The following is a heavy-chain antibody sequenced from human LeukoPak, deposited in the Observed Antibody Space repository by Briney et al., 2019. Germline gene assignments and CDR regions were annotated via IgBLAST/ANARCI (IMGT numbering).Heavy chain of an antibody. Sequence: GGSLRLSCAASGFTFSTYAMSWVRQAPGKGLEWVSVISGSGGSTYYADSVKGRFIISRDNSKNTLYLQMNSLRAEDTTVYYCAKGGFSGSYPAEWGQGTLVTVSS. V-gene: IGHV3-23*01. CDR2: ISGSGGST. CDR3: AKGGFSGSYPAE. J-gene: IGHJ4*02. D-gene: IGHD1-26*01. CDR1: GFTFSTYA.